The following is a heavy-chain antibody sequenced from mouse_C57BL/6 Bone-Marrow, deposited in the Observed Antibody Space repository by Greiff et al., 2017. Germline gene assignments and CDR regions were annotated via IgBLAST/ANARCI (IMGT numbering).Heavy chain of an antibody. V-gene: IGHV5-6*01. D-gene: IGHD2-4*01. CDR2: ISSGGSYT. J-gene: IGHJ3*01. CDR1: GFTFSSYG. Sequence: EVKVVESGGDLVKPGGSLKLSCAASGFTFSSYGMSWVRQTPDKRLEWVATISSGGSYTYYTDSVKGRFTISRDKAKSTLYLQLSSLKSEDTAIYYCARLGLRQFAYWGQGTLVTVSA. CDR3: ARLGLRQFAY.